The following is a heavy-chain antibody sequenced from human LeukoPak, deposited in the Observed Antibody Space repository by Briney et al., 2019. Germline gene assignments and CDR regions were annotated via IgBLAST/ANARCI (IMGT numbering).Heavy chain of an antibody. CDR3: TRHGTPGIAVAGGNSDY. V-gene: IGHV3-73*01. D-gene: IGHD6-19*01. J-gene: IGHJ4*02. Sequence: GGSLKLSCAASGFTFSGSAMHWVRQACGKGLEWVGRIRSKANSYATAYAASVKGGFTISRDDSKNTAYLQMNSLKTEDTAVYYCTRHGTPGIAVAGGNSDYWGQGTLVTVSS. CDR2: IRSKANSYAT. CDR1: GFTFSGSA.